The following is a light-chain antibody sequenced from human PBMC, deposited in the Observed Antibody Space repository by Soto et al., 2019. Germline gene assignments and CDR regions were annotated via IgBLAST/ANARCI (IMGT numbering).Light chain of an antibody. Sequence: QPVLTQSPSASASLGASVKLTCTLRRGHSNYVIAWHQQQPEKGPRYLMKLNSDGSHSKGDGIPDRFSGSSSGAERYLTISSLQSEDEADYYCQTWDTGIRVFGGGTKLTVL. CDR1: RGHSNYV. J-gene: IGLJ2*01. CDR2: LNSDGSH. V-gene: IGLV4-69*01. CDR3: QTWDTGIRV.